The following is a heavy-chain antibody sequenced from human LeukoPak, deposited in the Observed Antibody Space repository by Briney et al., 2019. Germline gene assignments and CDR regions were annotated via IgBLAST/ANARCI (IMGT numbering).Heavy chain of an antibody. CDR2: IRYDGSNK. D-gene: IGHD3-3*01. V-gene: IGHV3-30*02. CDR3: AKDFPGAFWSPNQVLDY. CDR1: GFTFSSYS. Sequence: GGSLRLSCAASGFTFSSYSMNWVRQAPGKGLEWVAFIRYDGSNKYYADSVKGRFTISRDNSKNTLYLQMNSLRAEDTAVYYCAKDFPGAFWSPNQVLDYWGQGTLVTVSS. J-gene: IGHJ4*02.